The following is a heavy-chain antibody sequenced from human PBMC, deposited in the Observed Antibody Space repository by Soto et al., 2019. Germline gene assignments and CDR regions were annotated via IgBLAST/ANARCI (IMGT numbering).Heavy chain of an antibody. CDR2: VFSSGTT. D-gene: IGHD3-3*01. CDR3: ARAEGMNYDFWSGYYRGVNWFDP. J-gene: IGHJ5*02. CDR1: GDSITSYY. Sequence: SETLSLTCTVSGDSITSYYWTWIRQAAGKRLERIGRVFSSGTTNYNPSLKSRVTMSVDTSKNQLSLKLSSVTAADTAVYYCARAEGMNYDFWSGYYRGVNWFDPWGQGTLVTVSS. V-gene: IGHV4-4*07.